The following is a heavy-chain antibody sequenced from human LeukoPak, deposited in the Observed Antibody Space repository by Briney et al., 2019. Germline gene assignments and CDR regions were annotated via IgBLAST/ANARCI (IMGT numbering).Heavy chain of an antibody. V-gene: IGHV4-59*01. D-gene: IGHD2-15*01. CDR1: GGSISSYY. J-gene: IGHJ5*02. CDR3: AKETECSGGTCYSYGWFDP. CDR2: ISYSGGA. Sequence: PSETLSLTCIVSGGSISSYYWSWIRQPPGKGLEWIGDISYSGGASYNPSLRSRVTISVDWSTNQFSLTLGSVNAADTAVYYCAKETECSGGTCYSYGWFDPWGQGTQVIVSS.